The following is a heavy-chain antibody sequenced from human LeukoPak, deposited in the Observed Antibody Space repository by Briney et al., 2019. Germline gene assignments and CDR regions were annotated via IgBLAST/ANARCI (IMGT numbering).Heavy chain of an antibody. V-gene: IGHV3-53*01. CDR1: ELTVNSNH. D-gene: IGHD1-26*01. Sequence: PGGSLRLSCAASELTVNSNHMSWVRQAPGKGLEWVSIIYSGGSTYYADSVKGRFTISRDNSKNTLYLQMSSLRGGDTAVYYCARARSYSFDYWGQGTLVSVSS. CDR2: IYSGGST. J-gene: IGHJ4*02. CDR3: ARARSYSFDY.